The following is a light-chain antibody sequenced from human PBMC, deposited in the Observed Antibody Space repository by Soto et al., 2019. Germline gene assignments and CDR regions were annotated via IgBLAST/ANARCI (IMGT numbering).Light chain of an antibody. CDR3: SSYTSSSTVV. J-gene: IGLJ2*01. CDR2: DVS. V-gene: IGLV2-14*01. Sequence: QSALTHPASVSGSPGQSITISCTGTRSDVGGYNYVSWYQQRPGKAPKLMIYDVSNRPSGVSNRFSGSKSGNTASLTISGLQAEDEADYYCSSYTSSSTVVFGGGTKLTVL. CDR1: RSDVGGYNY.